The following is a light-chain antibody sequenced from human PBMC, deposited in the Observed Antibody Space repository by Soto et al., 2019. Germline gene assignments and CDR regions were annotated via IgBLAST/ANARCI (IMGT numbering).Light chain of an antibody. CDR1: QSVSSY. V-gene: IGKV3-11*01. Sequence: STQSPATLSLSPRKRTTLSCMASQSVSSYLAWYQQKPGQAPRLLIYDASNRATGIPARFSGSGSGTDFTLTITSLEPEDFAVYYCQHRSNCPLTFGGG. J-gene: IGKJ4*01. CDR2: DAS. CDR3: QHRSNCPLT.